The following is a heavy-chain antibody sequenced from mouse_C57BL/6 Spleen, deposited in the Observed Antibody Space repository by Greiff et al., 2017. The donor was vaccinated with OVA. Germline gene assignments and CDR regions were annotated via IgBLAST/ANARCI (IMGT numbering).Heavy chain of an antibody. CDR2: IDPANGNT. V-gene: IGHV14-3*01. J-gene: IGHJ2*01. CDR1: GFTIKNTY. CDR3: ARWDYGSTFFDA. Sequence: EVKLVESVAELVRPGASVKLSCTASGFTIKNTYMHWVKQRPGQGLEWIGRIDPANGNTKYAAKFQGKATLTADTSSNTAYLQLSSLTSEDTAIYYCARWDYGSTFFDAWDQGTTLTVSS. D-gene: IGHD1-1*01.